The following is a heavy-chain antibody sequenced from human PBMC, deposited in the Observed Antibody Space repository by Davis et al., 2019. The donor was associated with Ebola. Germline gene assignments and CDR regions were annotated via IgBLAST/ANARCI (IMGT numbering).Heavy chain of an antibody. CDR1: GFTFSSYG. D-gene: IGHD1-1*01. J-gene: IGHJ3*02. V-gene: IGHV3-33*01. Sequence: PGGSLRLSCAASGFTFSSYGMHWVRQAPGKGLAWVAVIWYDGSNKYYADSVKGRFTISRDNSKNTLYLQMNSLRAEDTAVYYCARDIFRNWNDAFAISERGAFDIWGQGTMVTVSS. CDR2: IWYDGSNK. CDR3: ARDIFRNWNDAFAISERGAFDI.